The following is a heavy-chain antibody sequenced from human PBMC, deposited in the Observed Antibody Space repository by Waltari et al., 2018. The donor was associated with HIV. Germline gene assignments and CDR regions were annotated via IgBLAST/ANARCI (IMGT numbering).Heavy chain of an antibody. D-gene: IGHD3-22*01. Sequence: QVQLQESGPGLVKPSQTLSLTCTVSGGSISSGNYYWSWIRQPAGKGLEWIGRIFGSGGTNYHPPPKSRVTISLDTSKNQFSLRLGSLTAADTAVYFCARGIDDSTGYMKNGFDYWGQGTLVTVSS. V-gene: IGHV4-61*02. CDR3: ARGIDDSTGYMKNGFDY. CDR1: GGSISSGNYY. CDR2: IFGSGGT. J-gene: IGHJ4*02.